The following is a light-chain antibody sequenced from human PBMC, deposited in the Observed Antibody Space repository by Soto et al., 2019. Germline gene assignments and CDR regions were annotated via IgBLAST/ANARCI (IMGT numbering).Light chain of an antibody. V-gene: IGLV8-61*01. CDR2: NTN. CDR1: SGPVFTSSY. J-gene: IGLJ3*02. Sequence: QAVVTQEPSFSVSPGGTVTLTCGLSSGPVFTSSYPNWYQQTPGQAPRTLIFNTNTRSSGVPDRFSGSILGDKAALTITGAQADDDSYYYCLLYLGGGIWLFGGGTQLTVL. CDR3: LLYLGGGIWL.